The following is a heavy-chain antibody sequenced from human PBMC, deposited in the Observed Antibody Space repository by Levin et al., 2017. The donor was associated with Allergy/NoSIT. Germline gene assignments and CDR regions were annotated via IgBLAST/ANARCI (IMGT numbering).Heavy chain of an antibody. Sequence: PGGSLRLSCAASGFTFSNYAMNWVRQAPGKGLECVSSITSSSSYIYYADSLKGRFTISRDNAKNSLYLQMNSLRAEDTAVYYCARTGHYGDYLGYWGQGTLVTVSS. V-gene: IGHV3-21*01. CDR1: GFTFSNYA. D-gene: IGHD4-17*01. CDR3: ARTGHYGDYLGY. CDR2: ITSSSSYI. J-gene: IGHJ4*02.